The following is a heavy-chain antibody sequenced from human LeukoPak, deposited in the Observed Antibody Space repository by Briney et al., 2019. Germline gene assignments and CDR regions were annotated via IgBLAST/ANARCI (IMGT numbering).Heavy chain of an antibody. D-gene: IGHD4-17*01. Sequence: GGSLRLSCAASGFTFSSYGMHWVRQAPGKGLEWVAVIWYDGSNKYYADSVKGRFTISRDNSKNTLYLQMNSLRAEDTAVYYCARDLTGATVTTYFDYWGQGTLSPSPQ. V-gene: IGHV3-33*01. J-gene: IGHJ4*02. CDR1: GFTFSSYG. CDR2: IWYDGSNK. CDR3: ARDLTGATVTTYFDY.